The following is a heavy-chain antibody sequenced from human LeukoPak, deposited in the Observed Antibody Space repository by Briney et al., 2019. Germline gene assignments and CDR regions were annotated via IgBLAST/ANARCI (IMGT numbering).Heavy chain of an antibody. CDR1: RFTLSRCA. D-gene: IGHD6-19*01. CDR3: AASPYSSGWKEYFQR. CDR2: ISGRGDST. J-gene: IGHJ1*01. V-gene: IGHV3-23*01. Sequence: GGSLRLSRAAARFTLSRCAISWVRQAQEKGMEWVSTISGRGDSTCYAVSVKGRFIGSRDNSKNTLYRQMNSLRAEDTAVYYCAASPYSSGWKEYFQRWGQGTLVTVSS.